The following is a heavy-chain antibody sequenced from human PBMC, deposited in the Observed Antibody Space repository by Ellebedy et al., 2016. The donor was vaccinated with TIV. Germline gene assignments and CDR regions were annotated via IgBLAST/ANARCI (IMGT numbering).Heavy chain of an antibody. V-gene: IGHV3-53*01. CDR2: IYSGGII. Sequence: GGSLRLXXAASGFTVSSNYMSWVRQAPGKGLEWVSVIYSGGIIYYADSVKGRFNISRDNSKNTLYLQMNSLRAEDTGVYYCAGDIATAGWGGYWGQGTLVTVSS. CDR1: GFTVSSNY. D-gene: IGHD6-13*01. CDR3: AGDIATAGWGGY. J-gene: IGHJ4*02.